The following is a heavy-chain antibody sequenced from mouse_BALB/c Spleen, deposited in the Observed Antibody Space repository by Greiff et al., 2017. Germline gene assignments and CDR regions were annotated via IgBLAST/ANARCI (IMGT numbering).Heavy chain of an antibody. CDR3: ARGYGYAMDY. CDR1: GFTFSSFG. J-gene: IGHJ4*01. CDR2: ISSGSSTI. D-gene: IGHD2-14*01. Sequence: VQLQQSGGGLVQPGGSRKLSCAASGFTFSSFGMHWVRQAPEKGLEWVAYISSGSSTIYYADTVKGRFTISRDNPKNTLFLQMTSLRSEDTAMYYCARGYGYAMDYWGQGTSVTVSS. V-gene: IGHV5-17*02.